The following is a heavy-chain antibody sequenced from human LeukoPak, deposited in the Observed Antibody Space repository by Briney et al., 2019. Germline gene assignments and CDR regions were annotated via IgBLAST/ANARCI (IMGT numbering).Heavy chain of an antibody. Sequence: ASVKVSCKASGYTFTRYFIHGVRQAPGRGREWMGTINPSGGSTGYAQKFQGRVTMTRDTSTSTVYMELSSLRSEDTAVYYCAREGGGGIDIEPSFDYWGQGTLVTVSS. J-gene: IGHJ4*02. CDR3: AREGGGGIDIEPSFDY. CDR1: GYTFTRYF. CDR2: INPSGGST. V-gene: IGHV1-46*01. D-gene: IGHD2-15*01.